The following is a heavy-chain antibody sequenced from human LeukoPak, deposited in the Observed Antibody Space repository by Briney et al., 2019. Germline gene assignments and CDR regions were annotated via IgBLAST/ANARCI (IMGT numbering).Heavy chain of an antibody. D-gene: IGHD3-16*01. CDR1: IRSISSSKW. J-gene: IGHJ5*02. V-gene: IGHV4-4*02. CDR2: IYLYGTT. CDR3: ARADYEQAFDP. Sequence: TSSETLSLTCSVSIRSISSSKWWSWVRQSPVKGLEWIGEIYLYGTTNYNPSFTSRVTMSVDRSRNQFSLKLTSVTAADTAVYYCARADYEQAFDPWGQGTLVTVSS.